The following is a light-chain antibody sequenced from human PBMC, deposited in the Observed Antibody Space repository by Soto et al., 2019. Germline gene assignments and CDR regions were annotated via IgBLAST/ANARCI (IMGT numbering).Light chain of an antibody. V-gene: IGKV2-28*01. CDR3: MQALQTPIT. CDR2: LGS. Sequence: DIVMTQSPLSLPVTPGEPASISCRSSQSLLHRNGYNYLDWYLPKPGQSPQLLIYLGSSRASGVPDRFSGSESGTDFTLNISRVEAEDVGIYYCMQALQTPITFGQGTRLEIK. J-gene: IGKJ5*01. CDR1: QSLLHRNGYNY.